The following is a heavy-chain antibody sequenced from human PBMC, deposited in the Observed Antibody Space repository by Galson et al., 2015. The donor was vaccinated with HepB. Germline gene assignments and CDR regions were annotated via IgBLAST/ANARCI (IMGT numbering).Heavy chain of an antibody. J-gene: IGHJ6*02. CDR2: IYHSGST. D-gene: IGHD3-9*01. CDR3: ASLLGDYDLLGSYHHYGMDV. V-gene: IGHV4-4*02. CDR1: GGSISSSNW. Sequence: SETLSLTCAVSGGSISSSNWWSWVRQPPGKGLEWIGEIYHSGSTNYNPSLKSRLTISVDKSKNQSSLKLSSVTAADTAVYYCASLLGDYDLLGSYHHYGMDVWGQGTTVTVSS.